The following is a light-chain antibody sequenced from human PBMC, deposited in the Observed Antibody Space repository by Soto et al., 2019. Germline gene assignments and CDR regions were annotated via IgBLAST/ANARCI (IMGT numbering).Light chain of an antibody. Sequence: DIQMTQSPSSLSASVGDRVIITCRGSPSISNFLNWYQHRLGKAPKLLIYDASILQSGVPSRFSVSGSGTDFTLTISSLQPEDFATDYCQQSYVTPRTFGQGTKVDI. CDR3: QQSYVTPRT. J-gene: IGKJ1*01. V-gene: IGKV1-39*01. CDR2: DAS. CDR1: PSISNF.